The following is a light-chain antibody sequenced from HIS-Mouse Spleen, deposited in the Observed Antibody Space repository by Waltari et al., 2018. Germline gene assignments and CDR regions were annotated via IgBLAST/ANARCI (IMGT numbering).Light chain of an antibody. V-gene: IGLV2-14*01. CDR2: EVS. CDR1: SSDVGGYDY. CDR3: SSYTSSSTPYV. Sequence: QSALTQPASVSGSPGQSITISCPGTSSDVGGYDYVPWYQQHPGKAPKLMIYEVSNRPSGVSNRFSGSKSGNTASLTISGLQAEDEADYYCSSYTSSSTPYVFGTGTKVTVL. J-gene: IGLJ1*01.